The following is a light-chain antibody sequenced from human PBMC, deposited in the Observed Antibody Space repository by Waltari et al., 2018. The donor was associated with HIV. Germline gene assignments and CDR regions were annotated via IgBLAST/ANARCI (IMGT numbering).Light chain of an antibody. CDR2: AAS. CDR1: QGISSC. V-gene: IGKV1-9*01. CDR3: QQLESYTQIS. Sequence: DIQLTQSPSILSASVGDRVTITCRTSQGISSCLAWYQQKPGKAPKLLIYAASTLQSGVPSRFSGSGSGTEFTLTISSLQPEDFATYYCQQLESYTQISFGGGTKVGIK. J-gene: IGKJ4*01.